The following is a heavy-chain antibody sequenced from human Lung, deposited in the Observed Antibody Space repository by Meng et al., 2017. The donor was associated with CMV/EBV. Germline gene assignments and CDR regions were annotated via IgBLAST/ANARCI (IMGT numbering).Heavy chain of an antibody. J-gene: IGHJ4*02. V-gene: IGHV3-21*01. Sequence: CEASGFTFSSYTMNWVRQAPGKWLEWVSSISHSTAYIFYADSVKGRFTISRDNAKNSLYLQMNGLRAEDTAVYYCARDQSMVRGLDYWGQGTLVTVSS. CDR2: ISHSTAYI. D-gene: IGHD3-10*01. CDR3: ARDQSMVRGLDY. CDR1: GFTFSSYT.